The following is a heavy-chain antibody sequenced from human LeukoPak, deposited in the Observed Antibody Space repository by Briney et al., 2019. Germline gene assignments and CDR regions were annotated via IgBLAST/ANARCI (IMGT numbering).Heavy chain of an antibody. Sequence: GGSLKLSCAASGFTFSGSAMHWVRQASGKGLEWVGRIRSKANSYATAYAASVKGGFTISRDDSKNTAYLRMNSLRAEDTAVYYCAKGAPAGTYYIPFDYWGQGTLVTVSS. D-gene: IGHD3-10*01. CDR2: IRSKANSYAT. CDR1: GFTFSGSA. J-gene: IGHJ4*02. V-gene: IGHV3-73*01. CDR3: AKGAPAGTYYIPFDY.